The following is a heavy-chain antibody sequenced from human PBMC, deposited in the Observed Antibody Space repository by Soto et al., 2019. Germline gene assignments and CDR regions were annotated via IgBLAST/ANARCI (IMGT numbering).Heavy chain of an antibody. CDR1: GFTFSSYA. J-gene: IGHJ3*02. V-gene: IGHV3-23*01. CDR2: ISGSGGST. Sequence: EVQLLESGGGLVQPGGSQRLSCAASGFTFSSYAMSWVRQAPGKGLEWVSAISGSGGSTYYADSVKGRFTISRDNSKNTLYLQMNSLRAEDTAVYYCAKDRSLGYYYDSSGYWYDAFDIWGQGTMVTVSS. CDR3: AKDRSLGYYYDSSGYWYDAFDI. D-gene: IGHD3-22*01.